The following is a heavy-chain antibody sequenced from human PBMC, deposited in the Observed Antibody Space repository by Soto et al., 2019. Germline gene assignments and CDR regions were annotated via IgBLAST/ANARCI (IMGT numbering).Heavy chain of an antibody. CDR2: INPNSGGT. V-gene: IGHV1-2*04. CDR1: GYTFTGYY. J-gene: IGHJ4*02. CDR3: ARESEYYYDSSGYPAPYYFDY. D-gene: IGHD3-22*01. Sequence: EASVKVSCKASGYTFTGYYVHWVRQAPGQGLEWMGWINPNSGGTNYAQKFQGWVTMTRDTSISTAYMELSRLRSDDTAVYYCARESEYYYDSSGYPAPYYFDYWGQGTLVTVSS.